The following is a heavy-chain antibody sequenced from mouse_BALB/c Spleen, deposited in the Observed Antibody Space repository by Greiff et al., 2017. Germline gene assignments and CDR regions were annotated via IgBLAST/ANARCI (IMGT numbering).Heavy chain of an antibody. V-gene: IGHV5-4*02. J-gene: IGHJ4*01. CDR2: ISDGGSYT. CDR1: GFTFSDYY. CDR3: ARDPHYYGYNAMDY. Sequence: EVKLMESGGGLVKPGGSLKLSCAASGFTFSDYYMYWVRQTPEKRLEWVATISDGGSYTYYPDSVKGRFTISRDNAKNNLYLQMSSLKSEDTAMYYCARDPHYYGYNAMDYWGQGTSVTVSS. D-gene: IGHD1-2*01.